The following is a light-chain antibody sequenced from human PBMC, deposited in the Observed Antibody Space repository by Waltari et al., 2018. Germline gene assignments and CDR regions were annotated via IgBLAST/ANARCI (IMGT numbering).Light chain of an antibody. CDR1: QNVLSSSYNKNH. CDR3: QQYYGIPT. V-gene: IGKV4-1*01. J-gene: IGKJ1*01. Sequence: DIVMTQSPDSLAVSLGERATINCRSRQNVLSSSYNKNHSAWYQHKPGQPPKLLVYWASTRESGVPDRFSGSGSGTDFTLSISSLQAEDVAVYYCQQYYGIPTFGQGTKVEVK. CDR2: WAS.